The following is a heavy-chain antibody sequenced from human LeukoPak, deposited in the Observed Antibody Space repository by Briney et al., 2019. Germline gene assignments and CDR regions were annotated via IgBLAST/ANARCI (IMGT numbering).Heavy chain of an antibody. CDR2: ISAYNGNT. CDR3: ASSIAVAGSADYFDY. J-gene: IGHJ4*02. Sequence: ASVKVSCKASGYTFTGYGISWVRQAPGQGLEWMGWISAYNGNTNYAQKLQGRVTMTTDTSTSTAYMELRSLRSDDTAVYYCASSIAVAGSADYFDYWGQGTLVTVSS. V-gene: IGHV1-18*04. CDR1: GYTFTGYG. D-gene: IGHD6-19*01.